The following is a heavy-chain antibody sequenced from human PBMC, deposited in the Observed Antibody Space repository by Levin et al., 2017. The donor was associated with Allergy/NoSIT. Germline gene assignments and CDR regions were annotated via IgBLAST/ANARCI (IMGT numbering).Heavy chain of an antibody. V-gene: IGHV3-23*01. D-gene: IGHD3-16*01. CDR3: ARDLTVGGSGWGRPCGC. Sequence: PGGSLRLSCAASGFIFNNYAMTWVRQAPGKGLEWLSTISGSGGSTYYADSVKGRFTISRDNSKNTLNLQMSSLRAEDTAVYYCARDLTVGGSGWGRPCGCWGQGTLVTVSS. CDR2: ISGSGGST. J-gene: IGHJ4*02. CDR1: GFIFNNYA.